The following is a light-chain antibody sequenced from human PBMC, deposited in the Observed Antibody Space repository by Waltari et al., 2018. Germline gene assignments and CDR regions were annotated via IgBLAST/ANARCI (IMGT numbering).Light chain of an antibody. CDR3: QQYYTYPYT. V-gene: IGKV1-5*03. J-gene: IGKJ2*01. CDR1: RSIRTW. CDR2: KAS. Sequence: DIQMTQSPSTLSASLGDRVTLTCRASRSIRTWLAWYQQKLGKAPKLLIYKASTLEGGAPSRFSGSGSETEFTLTITSLQPDDFATYYCQQYYTYPYTFGQGTKLEIK.